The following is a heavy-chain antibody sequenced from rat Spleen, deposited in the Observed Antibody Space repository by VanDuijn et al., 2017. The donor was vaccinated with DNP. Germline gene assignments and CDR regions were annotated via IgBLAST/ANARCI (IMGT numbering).Heavy chain of an antibody. V-gene: IGHV5-58*01. CDR1: GFTFSSYW. D-gene: IGHD1-9*01. J-gene: IGHJ2*01. Sequence: EVQLVESGGGLVQPGRSMKLSCVASGFTFSSYWMYWIRQAPGKGLEWVATINTSGGSTYYRDSVKGRFTVSRDNAKNTLYLQMDSLRSEDTATYYCARHRDYGYNTSYFDYWGQGVMVTVSS. CDR3: ARHRDYGYNTSYFDY. CDR2: INTSGGST.